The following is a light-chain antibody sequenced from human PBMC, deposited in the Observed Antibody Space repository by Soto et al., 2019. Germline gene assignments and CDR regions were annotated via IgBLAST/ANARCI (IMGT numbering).Light chain of an antibody. J-gene: IGLJ1*01. CDR3: SSFAGSNYYV. CDR1: SSDVVGYNY. Sequence: QSALTQPPSASGSPGQSVTISCTGTSSDVVGYNYVSWYQQHPGKAPKLMIFEVIQRPSGVPDRFSGSKSGNTASLTVSGLQAEDEADYYCSSFAGSNYYVFGTGTKVTVL. V-gene: IGLV2-8*01. CDR2: EVI.